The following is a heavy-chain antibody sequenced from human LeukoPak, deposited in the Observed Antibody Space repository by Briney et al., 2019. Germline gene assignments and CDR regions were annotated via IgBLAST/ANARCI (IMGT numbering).Heavy chain of an antibody. CDR2: IYYSGST. V-gene: IGHV4-31*01. CDR3: ARQSSTIAVAGTFDY. CDR1: GVSISSGGYY. Sequence: SETLSLTCTVSGVSISSGGYYWSWLPQHQGKGLEWIGYIYYSGSTYYNPSPKSPVTISVDTSKNQFSLKLSSVTAADTAVYYCARQSSTIAVAGTFDYWGQGTLVTVSS. D-gene: IGHD6-19*01. J-gene: IGHJ4*02.